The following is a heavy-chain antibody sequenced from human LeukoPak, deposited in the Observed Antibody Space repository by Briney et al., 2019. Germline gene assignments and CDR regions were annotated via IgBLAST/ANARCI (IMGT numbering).Heavy chain of an antibody. Sequence: ASVKVSCKASGYTFTSYGISWVRQAPGQGLEWMGWISAYNGNTNYAQKFQGRVTITRNTSISTAYMELSSLRSEDTAVYYCARGFKDKYCSGGSCYRGPNYYYYYMDVWGKGTTVTVSS. CDR2: ISAYNGNT. V-gene: IGHV1-18*01. J-gene: IGHJ6*03. CDR3: ARGFKDKYCSGGSCYRGPNYYYYYMDV. CDR1: GYTFTSYG. D-gene: IGHD2-15*01.